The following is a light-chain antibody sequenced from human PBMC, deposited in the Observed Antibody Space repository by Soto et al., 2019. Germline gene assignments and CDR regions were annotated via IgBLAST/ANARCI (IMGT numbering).Light chain of an antibody. Sequence: QSALTXPASVSGSPGQSXTXXXTXXXXXVGSYKLVSWYQQHPGKAPKLMIFEVNKRPSGVSNRFSGSKSGNTASLTISGLKVEDEADYYCCSSGGSPTYVFGTGTKLTVL. CDR1: XXXVGSYKL. V-gene: IGLV2-23*02. J-gene: IGLJ1*01. CDR3: CSSGGSPTYV. CDR2: EVN.